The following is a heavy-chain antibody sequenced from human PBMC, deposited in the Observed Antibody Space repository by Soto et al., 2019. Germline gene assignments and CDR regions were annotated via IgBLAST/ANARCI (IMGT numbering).Heavy chain of an antibody. CDR3: AREVIDAARPADYYYYYMDV. D-gene: IGHD6-6*01. Sequence: APVKVSCKASGGTFSSYAISWVRQAPGQGLEWMGWISANNGNTNYAQKLQGRVTMTADTSTSTAYMELRSLRSDDTAVYYCAREVIDAARPADYYYYYMDVWGKGTTVTVS. V-gene: IGHV1-18*01. CDR2: ISANNGNT. CDR1: GGTFSSYA. J-gene: IGHJ6*03.